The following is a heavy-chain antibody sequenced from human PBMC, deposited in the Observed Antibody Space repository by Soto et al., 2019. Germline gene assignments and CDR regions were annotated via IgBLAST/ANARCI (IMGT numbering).Heavy chain of an antibody. CDR2: ISSSGGST. V-gene: IGHV3-23*01. D-gene: IGHD3-10*01. CDR1: GFTFSSYG. J-gene: IGHJ6*02. Sequence: GGSLRLSCAASGFTFSSYGMSWVRQGPRKGLEWVSTISSSGGSTSYADSVKGRFTISRDNSKNTLYLQMNSLRAEDAAVYYCAKDAYYYGSGSYSHYYGMDVWGQGTTVTVSS. CDR3: AKDAYYYGSGSYSHYYGMDV.